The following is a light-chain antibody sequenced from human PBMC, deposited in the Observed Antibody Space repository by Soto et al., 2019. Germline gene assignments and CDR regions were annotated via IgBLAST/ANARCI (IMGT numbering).Light chain of an antibody. V-gene: IGLV2-14*01. CDR3: SSYTSSSTHVV. Sequence: QYVLTQPASVSGSPGQSITISCTGTSSDVGGYKYVSWYQQHPGKAPKLMIDEVSNRPSGVSNRFSGSKSGNTASLTISGLQAEDESDYYCSSYTSSSTHVVFGGGTKLTVL. J-gene: IGLJ2*01. CDR2: EVS. CDR1: SSDVGGYKY.